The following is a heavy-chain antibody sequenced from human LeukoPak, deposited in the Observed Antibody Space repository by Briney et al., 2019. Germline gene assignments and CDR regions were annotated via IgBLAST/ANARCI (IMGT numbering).Heavy chain of an antibody. V-gene: IGHV6-1*01. CDR1: GDTISSYSAA. CDR2: TYYRSRGLL. Sequence: SQTLSLTCAISGDTISSYSAAWNWIRQSPSRGLEWLGRTYYRSRGLLDYAESVRSRISIDADTSKNRFSVQLASVTPEDTAVYYCARDGDFYGSGSLDSWGQGTLVTVSS. D-gene: IGHD3-10*01. J-gene: IGHJ5*01. CDR3: ARDGDFYGSGSLDS.